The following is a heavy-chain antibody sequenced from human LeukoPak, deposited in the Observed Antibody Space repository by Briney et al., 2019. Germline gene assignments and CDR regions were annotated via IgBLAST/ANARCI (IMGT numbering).Heavy chain of an antibody. Sequence: GGSLRLSCAASGFTFSDYAMSWVRQAPGKGLEWVSAISGSGENTYYADSVKGRVTLSRDNSKNTLYLQMNSLRAEDTAVYYCAKDGYYGSGSHIDYWGQGTLVTVSS. J-gene: IGHJ4*02. CDR3: AKDGYYGSGSHIDY. CDR2: ISGSGENT. V-gene: IGHV3-23*01. CDR1: GFTFSDYA. D-gene: IGHD3-10*01.